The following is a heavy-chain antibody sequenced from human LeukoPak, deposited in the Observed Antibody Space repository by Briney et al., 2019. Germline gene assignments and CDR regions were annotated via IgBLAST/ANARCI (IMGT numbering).Heavy chain of an antibody. CDR2: INPNSGGT. D-gene: IGHD6-19*01. Sequence: ASVKVSCKASGYTFTGYYMHWVRQAPGQGLEWMGWINPNSGGTNYAQKFQGRVTMTRDTSISTAYMELSRLRSDDTAVYYCARATAVAGHFDYWGQGTPGTVSS. J-gene: IGHJ4*02. CDR3: ARATAVAGHFDY. V-gene: IGHV1-2*02. CDR1: GYTFTGYY.